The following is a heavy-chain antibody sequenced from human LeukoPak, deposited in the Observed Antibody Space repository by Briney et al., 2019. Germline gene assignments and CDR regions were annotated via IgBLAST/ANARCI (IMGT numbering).Heavy chain of an antibody. V-gene: IGHV4-38-2*01. J-gene: IGHJ1*01. D-gene: IGHD2-21*01. Sequence: PSETLSLTCAVSGYSISSGYYWGWIRQPPGKGLEWIGSIYHSGSTYYNPSLKSRVTISVDTSKNQFSLKLSSVTAADTAVYYCARLAVVIAHAYFQHWGQGTLVTVSS. CDR2: IYHSGST. CDR3: ARLAVVIAHAYFQH. CDR1: GYSISSGYY.